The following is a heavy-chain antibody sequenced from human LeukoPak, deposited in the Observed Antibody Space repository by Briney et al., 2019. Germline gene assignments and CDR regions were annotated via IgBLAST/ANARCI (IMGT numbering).Heavy chain of an antibody. J-gene: IGHJ3*02. CDR2: IRGGGAGA. D-gene: IGHD3-16*02. V-gene: IGHV3-23*01. Sequence: GGSLRLSCAASGFTFSNFAMAWVRQVPEKGLEWVSFIRGGGAGAHYADSVRGRFSISRDNSKNTLYLEMNSLRADDTAVYYCAKASYSYGNDAFDIWGQGTKVTVSS. CDR3: AKASYSYGNDAFDI. CDR1: GFTFSNFA.